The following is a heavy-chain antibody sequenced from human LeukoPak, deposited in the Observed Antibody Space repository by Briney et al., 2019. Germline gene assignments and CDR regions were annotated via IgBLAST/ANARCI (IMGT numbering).Heavy chain of an antibody. CDR2: FYSGGTT. J-gene: IGHJ3*02. Sequence: GGSLRLSCAASGFTVSSNYMSWVRQAPGRGLEWVSVFYSGGTTYYADSVKGRFTISRDNSKNTLYLQMNSLRAEDTAVYYCARAHDNADFDIWGQGTMVIVSS. CDR1: GFTVSSNY. D-gene: IGHD1-1*01. CDR3: ARAHDNADFDI. V-gene: IGHV3-66*01.